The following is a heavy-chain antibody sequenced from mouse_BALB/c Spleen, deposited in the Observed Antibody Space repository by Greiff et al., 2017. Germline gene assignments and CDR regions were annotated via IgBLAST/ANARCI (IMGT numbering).Heavy chain of an antibody. CDR1: GYSITSGYY. CDR3: ARKSTTALYAMDY. CDR2: ISYDGSN. J-gene: IGHJ4*01. V-gene: IGHV3-6*02. D-gene: IGHD1-2*01. Sequence: DVKLEESGPGFVKPSQSLSLTCSVTGYSITSGYYWNWIRQFPGNKLEWMGYISYDGSNNYNPSLKNRISITRDTSKNQFFLKLNSVTTEDTATYYCARKSTTALYAMDYWGQGTSVTVSS.